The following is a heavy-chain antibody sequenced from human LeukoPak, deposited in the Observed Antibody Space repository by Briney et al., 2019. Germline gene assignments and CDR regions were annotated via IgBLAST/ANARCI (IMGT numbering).Heavy chain of an antibody. Sequence: PGGSLRPSCEGSGFIFSKYAMNWVRQAPGKGLEWVSAISATGASTYYIDSVKGRFTISRDNSNNTLYLQMNSLRAEDTARYYCAKDLWHLVRVIDHWGQGILVIAST. J-gene: IGHJ4*02. CDR2: ISATGAST. D-gene: IGHD6-6*01. CDR3: AKDLWHLVRVIDH. CDR1: GFIFSKYA. V-gene: IGHV3-23*01.